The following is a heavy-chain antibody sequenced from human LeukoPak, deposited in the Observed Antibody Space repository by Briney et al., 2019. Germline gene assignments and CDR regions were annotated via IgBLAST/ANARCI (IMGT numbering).Heavy chain of an antibody. J-gene: IGHJ4*02. CDR2: VNSDGRSA. CDR3: TRGYSTRHFPFDS. D-gene: IGHD5-12*01. V-gene: IGHV3-20*04. Sequence: GGSLRLSCAASGFNFDDYGMTWVRQVPGKGLEWVAGVNSDGRSAGYAASVRGRFTISRDNAKNSLYLAMGSLRLEDTAFYYCTRGYSTRHFPFDSWGQGTLVTVSS. CDR1: GFNFDDYG.